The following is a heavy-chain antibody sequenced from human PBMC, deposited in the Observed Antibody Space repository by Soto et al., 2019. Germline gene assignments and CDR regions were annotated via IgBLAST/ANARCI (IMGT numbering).Heavy chain of an antibody. CDR2: IIPSFGTA. CDR1: GGAVSDYV. CDR3: ARASLGPGYRCGKGWFDP. J-gene: IGHJ5*02. V-gene: IGHV1-69*06. D-gene: IGHD6-13*01. Sequence: QVHLVQSGAEVKKPGTSVRVSCKASGGAVSDYVIAWVRQAPGQGPEWMGGIIPSFGTANYAQTFLGRVTMTADKSTNTAYLELNSLTYEDKAVYYCARASLGPGYRCGKGWFDPWGQGTLVTVSS.